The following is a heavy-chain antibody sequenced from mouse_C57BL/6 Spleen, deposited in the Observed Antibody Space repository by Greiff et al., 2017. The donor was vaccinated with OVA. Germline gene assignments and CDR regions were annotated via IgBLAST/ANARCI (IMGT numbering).Heavy chain of an antibody. CDR1: GYTFTDYE. CDR2: IDPETGGT. CDR3: TRGITLYFDY. Sequence: QVQLQQSGAELVRPGASVTLSCKASGYTFTDYEMHWVKQTPVHGLEWIGAIDPETGGTAYNQKFKGKAILTADKSSSTAYMELRSLTSEDSAVYYCTRGITLYFDYWGQGTTLTVSS. J-gene: IGHJ2*01. V-gene: IGHV1-15*01. D-gene: IGHD2-4*01.